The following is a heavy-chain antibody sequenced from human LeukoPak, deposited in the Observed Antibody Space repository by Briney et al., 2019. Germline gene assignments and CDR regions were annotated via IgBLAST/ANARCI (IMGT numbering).Heavy chain of an antibody. CDR3: ARDRYDFWSAYVGNFPDS. CDR1: GYTFTSYG. CDR2: ISVYNGNT. D-gene: IGHD3-3*01. J-gene: IGHJ5*01. Sequence: ASVKVSCKASGYTFTSYGISWVRQAPGQGLEWMGWISVYNGNTNSAQRLQGRVTMTADTSTSTVYMEVRGLRSDDTAVYYCARDRYDFWSAYVGNFPDSWGQGTLVTVSS. V-gene: IGHV1-18*01.